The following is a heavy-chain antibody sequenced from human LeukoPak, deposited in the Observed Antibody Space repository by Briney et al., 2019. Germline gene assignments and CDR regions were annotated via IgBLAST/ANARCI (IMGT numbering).Heavy chain of an antibody. V-gene: IGHV3-21*04. Sequence: GGSLRLSCAASGFTFSSYSMNWVRQAPGKGLEWVSSISTSSTYIYYADSVKGQFTISRDNSENTLYLQMKSLRAEDTAVYYCARGDGYNFFDYWGQGTLVTVSS. J-gene: IGHJ4*02. CDR3: ARGDGYNFFDY. D-gene: IGHD5-24*01. CDR1: GFTFSSYS. CDR2: ISTSSTYI.